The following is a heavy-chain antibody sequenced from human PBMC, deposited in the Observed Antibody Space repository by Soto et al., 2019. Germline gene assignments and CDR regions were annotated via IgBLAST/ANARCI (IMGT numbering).Heavy chain of an antibody. CDR3: ARHEWAAAGTFDY. D-gene: IGHD6-13*01. V-gene: IGHV4-59*08. J-gene: IGHJ4*02. CDR2: IYYSGST. Sequence: SETLSLTCTVSGGSISSYYWSWIRQPPGKGLEWIGYIYYSGSTNYNPSLKSRVTISVDTSKNQFSLKLSSVTAADTAVYYCARHEWAAAGTFDYWGQGTLVTVSS. CDR1: GGSISSYY.